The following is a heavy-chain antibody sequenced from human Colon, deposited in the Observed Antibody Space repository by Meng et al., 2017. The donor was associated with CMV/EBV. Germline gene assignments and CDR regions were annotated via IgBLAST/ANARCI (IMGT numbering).Heavy chain of an antibody. V-gene: IGHV4-61*01. CDR1: GGSVSSGSYY. D-gene: IGHD6-13*01. J-gene: IGHJ4*02. CDR3: ASTSGYSSSWYDY. Sequence: GSLRLSCTVSGGSVSSGSYYWSWIRQPPGKGLEWIGYIYYSGSTNYNPSLKSRVTISVDTSKNQFSLKLSSVTAADTAVYYCASTSGYSSSWYDYWGQGTLVTVSS. CDR2: IYYSGST.